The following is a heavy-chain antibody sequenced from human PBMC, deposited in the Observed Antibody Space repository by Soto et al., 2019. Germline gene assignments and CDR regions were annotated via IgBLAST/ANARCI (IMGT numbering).Heavy chain of an antibody. J-gene: IGHJ4*02. CDR1: GGTFSSYA. D-gene: IGHD1-20*01. Sequence: SVKVSCKASGGTFSSYAISWVRQAPGQGLEWMGGIIPIFGTANYAQKFQGRVTITADESTSTAYMELSSLRSEDTAVYYCARLGVGIAGIFDYWGQGTLVTVSS. CDR2: IIPIFGTA. V-gene: IGHV1-69*13. CDR3: ARLGVGIAGIFDY.